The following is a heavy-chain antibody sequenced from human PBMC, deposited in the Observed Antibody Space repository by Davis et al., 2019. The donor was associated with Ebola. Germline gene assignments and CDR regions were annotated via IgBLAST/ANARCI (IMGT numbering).Heavy chain of an antibody. J-gene: IGHJ4*02. CDR3: ARDRYSDGSGYFFEQSH. V-gene: IGHV1-69*13. D-gene: IGHD3-22*01. CDR1: GVTFNTFA. CDR2: VIPVFGTT. Sequence: SVKVSCKASGVTFNTFAITWVRQAPGQGLEWMGWVIPVFGTTNYAQKFQGRVTITADESTSTAYMELSSLRSEDTAMYYCARDRYSDGSGYFFEQSHWGQGTLVTVSS.